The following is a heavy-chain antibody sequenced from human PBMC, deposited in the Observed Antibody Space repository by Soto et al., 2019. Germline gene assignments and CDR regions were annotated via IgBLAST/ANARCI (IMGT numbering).Heavy chain of an antibody. Sequence: ASVKVSCKASGGTFSSYAISWVRQAPGQGLEWMGGIIPIFGTANYAQKFQGRVTITADKSTSTAYMELSSLRSEDTAVYYCAGTKGNIVVVVAATEWLDPWGQGTLVTVSS. V-gene: IGHV1-69*06. CDR1: GGTFSSYA. CDR3: AGTKGNIVVVVAATEWLDP. CDR2: IIPIFGTA. J-gene: IGHJ5*02. D-gene: IGHD2-15*01.